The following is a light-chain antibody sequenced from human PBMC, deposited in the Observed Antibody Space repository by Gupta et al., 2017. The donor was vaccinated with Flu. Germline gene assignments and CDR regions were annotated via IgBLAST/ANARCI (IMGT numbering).Light chain of an antibody. CDR3: VLYMGSGML. V-gene: IGLV8-61*01. CDR2: STH. CDR1: SGSVATSYY. J-gene: IGLJ3*02. Sequence: SSGSVATSYYPSRYQQTPGQAPRTLIYSTHSRSSGVPDRFSGSILGNKAALTITGAQADDESHYHCVLYMGSGMLFGGGTKLTVL.